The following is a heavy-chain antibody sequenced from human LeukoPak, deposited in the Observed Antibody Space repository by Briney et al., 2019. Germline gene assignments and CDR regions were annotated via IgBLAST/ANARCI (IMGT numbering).Heavy chain of an antibody. D-gene: IGHD5-12*01. V-gene: IGHV3-7*03. J-gene: IGHJ4*02. CDR2: IKQDGSEI. Sequence: PGGSLRLSCAASGFTFSNFWMSWVRQAPGNRAEWVANIKQDGSEIYYVDSVKGRFTISRDNAKNSLYLQMSSLRAEDTAVYYCARDRRYDGGYLNFDFWGQGTLVTVSS. CDR1: GFTFSNFW. CDR3: ARDRRYDGGYLNFDF.